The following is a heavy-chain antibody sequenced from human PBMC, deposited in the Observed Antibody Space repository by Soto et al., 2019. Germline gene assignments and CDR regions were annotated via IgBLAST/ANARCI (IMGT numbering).Heavy chain of an antibody. D-gene: IGHD3-22*01. Sequence: GGSLRGSCAAPGVTFSNAWMSWVRQAPGKGLEWVGRIKSKTDGGTTDYAAPVKGRFTISRDDSKNTLYLQMNSLKTEDTAVYYCTTASYYYDSSGYYSIDYWGQGTLVTVSS. CDR2: IKSKTDGGTT. CDR3: TTASYYYDSSGYYSIDY. CDR1: GVTFSNAW. J-gene: IGHJ4*02. V-gene: IGHV3-15*01.